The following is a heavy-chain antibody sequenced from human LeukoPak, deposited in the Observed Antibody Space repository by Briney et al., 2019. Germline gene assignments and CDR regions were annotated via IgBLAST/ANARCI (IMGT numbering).Heavy chain of an antibody. Sequence: GGSLRLSCAASGFTFSSYSMNWVRQAPGTGLEWVSYISSSSSTIYYADSVKGRFTISRDNAKNSLYLQMNSLRAEDTAVYYCANQNYYGSGSYYKGDAFDIWGQGTMVTVSS. D-gene: IGHD3-10*01. CDR3: ANQNYYGSGSYYKGDAFDI. CDR1: GFTFSSYS. J-gene: IGHJ3*02. V-gene: IGHV3-48*01. CDR2: ISSSSSTI.